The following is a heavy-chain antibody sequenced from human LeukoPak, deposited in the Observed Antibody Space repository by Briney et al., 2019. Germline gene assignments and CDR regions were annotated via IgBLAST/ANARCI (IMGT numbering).Heavy chain of an antibody. J-gene: IGHJ6*02. CDR1: GYTLTELS. CDR2: FDPEDGET. D-gene: IGHD5-12*01. V-gene: IGHV1-24*01. CDR3: ATSDVDIVAYGMDV. Sequence: GASVKVSCKVSGYTLTELSMHWVRQAPGKGLEWMGGFDPEDGETIYAQKFQGRATMTEDTSTDTAYMELSSLRSEDTAVYYCATSDVDIVAYGMDVWGQGTTVTVSS.